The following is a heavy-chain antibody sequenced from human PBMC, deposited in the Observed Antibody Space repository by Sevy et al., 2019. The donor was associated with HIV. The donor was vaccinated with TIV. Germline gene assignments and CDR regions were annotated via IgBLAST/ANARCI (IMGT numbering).Heavy chain of an antibody. D-gene: IGHD1-1*01. J-gene: IGHJ4*02. Sequence: GGSLRLSCVASGFSLSDYAMHWVRQGPDKGLAWVAVISFDGGNTYYSDAVEGRFTISRDNSKNTVFLQMNSLSPDDTALYYCARDPYNSCLRFDFWGQGTLVTVSS. CDR2: ISFDGGNT. CDR3: ARDPYNSCLRFDF. CDR1: GFSLSDYA. V-gene: IGHV3-30-3*01.